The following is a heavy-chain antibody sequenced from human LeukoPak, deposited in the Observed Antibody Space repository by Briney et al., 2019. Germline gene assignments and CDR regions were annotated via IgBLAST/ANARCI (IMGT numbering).Heavy chain of an antibody. Sequence: PSETLSLTCSVSGDSISSRSDFWGWIRQPPGKGLEWIGSVYYSGSTYYSPSLKTRVTVSVDTSKNQFSLKLSSVTAADTAVYYCARAPRPMVRGSWYYFDYWGQGTLVTVSS. J-gene: IGHJ4*02. CDR1: GDSISSRSDF. CDR2: VYYSGST. V-gene: IGHV4-39*07. CDR3: ARAPRPMVRGSWYYFDY. D-gene: IGHD3-10*01.